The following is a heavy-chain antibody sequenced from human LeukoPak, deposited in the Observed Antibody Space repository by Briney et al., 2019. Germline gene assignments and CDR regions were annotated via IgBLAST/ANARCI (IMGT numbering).Heavy chain of an antibody. J-gene: IGHJ4*02. CDR2: INPSGGST. CDR3: ARAVVGATRGIDY. D-gene: IGHD1-26*01. Sequence: ASVKVSCKASGYTFTSYYMHWVRQAPGQGLEWMGIINPSGGSTSYAQKFQGRVTMTRDTSTSTVYMELSSLGSDDTAVYYCARAVVGATRGIDYWGQGTLVTVSS. V-gene: IGHV1-46*01. CDR1: GYTFTSYY.